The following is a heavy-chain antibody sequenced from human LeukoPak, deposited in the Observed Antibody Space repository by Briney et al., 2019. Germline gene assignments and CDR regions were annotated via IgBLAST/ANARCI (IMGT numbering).Heavy chain of an antibody. CDR1: GYTFTSYG. V-gene: IGHV1-18*01. CDR3: ERTEALVYYMDV. J-gene: IGHJ6*03. Sequence: GAVKVSCKASGYTFTSYGISRVRPAPGQGVEWMGWSSAYKGNTNYAQKLQGRVTMTTDTSTSTVYMELRSLRSDDAAVYDCERTEALVYYMDVWGKGTTVTVSS. CDR2: SSAYKGNT. D-gene: IGHD3-16*02.